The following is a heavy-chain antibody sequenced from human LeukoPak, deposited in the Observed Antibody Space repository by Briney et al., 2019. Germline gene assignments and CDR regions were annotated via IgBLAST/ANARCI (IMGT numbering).Heavy chain of an antibody. CDR2: INHSGST. CDR1: GGSFSGYY. V-gene: IGHV4-34*01. J-gene: IGHJ5*02. Sequence: SETLSLTCAVYGGSFSGYYWSWIRQPPGKGLEWIGEINHSGSTNYNPSLKSRVTMSVDTAKNQFSLKLSSVTAADTAVYYCARDLIAARGFSRSDPWGQGTLVTVSS. D-gene: IGHD6-6*01. CDR3: ARDLIAARGFSRSDP.